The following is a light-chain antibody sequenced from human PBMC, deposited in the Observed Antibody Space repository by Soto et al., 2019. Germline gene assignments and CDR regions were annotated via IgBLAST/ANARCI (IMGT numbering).Light chain of an antibody. Sequence: QSALTQPPSASGSPGQSVTISCTGTKNDIGVYDFVSWYQHHPGKAPRLIIYEVVQRPSGVPDRFSGSKSGNTASLTVSGXXXXXXXXYFCKSYAGSNTYVFGSGTKLTVL. CDR2: EVV. V-gene: IGLV2-8*01. CDR1: KNDIGVYDF. CDR3: KSYAGSNTYV. J-gene: IGLJ1*01.